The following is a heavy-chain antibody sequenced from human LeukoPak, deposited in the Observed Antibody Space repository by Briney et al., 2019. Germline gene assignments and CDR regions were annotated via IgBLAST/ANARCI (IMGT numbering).Heavy chain of an antibody. D-gene: IGHD2-2*01. V-gene: IGHV1-69*05. CDR1: GGTFSSYA. CDR3: ARSIGYCSSTSCSGGGGY. J-gene: IGHJ4*02. CDR2: IIPIFGTA. Sequence: GASVKVSCKASGGTFSSYAISWVRQAPGQGLEWMGGIIPIFGTANYAQKFQGRVTMTRDTSTSTVYMELSSLRSEDTAVYYCARSIGYCSSTSCSGGGGYWGQGTLVTVSS.